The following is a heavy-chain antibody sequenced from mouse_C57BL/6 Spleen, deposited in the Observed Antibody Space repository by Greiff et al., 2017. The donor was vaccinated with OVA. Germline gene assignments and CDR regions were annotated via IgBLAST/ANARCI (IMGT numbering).Heavy chain of an antibody. CDR1: GYAFSSSW. CDR3: ARRGTGLYYYAMDY. V-gene: IGHV1-82*01. D-gene: IGHD6-5*01. J-gene: IGHJ4*01. Sequence: VKLMESGPELVKPGASVKISCKASGYAFSSSWMNWVKQRPGKGLEWIGRIYPGDGDTNYNGKFKGKATLTADKSSSTAYMQLSSLTSEDSAVYFCARRGTGLYYYAMDYWGQGTSVTVSS. CDR2: IYPGDGDT.